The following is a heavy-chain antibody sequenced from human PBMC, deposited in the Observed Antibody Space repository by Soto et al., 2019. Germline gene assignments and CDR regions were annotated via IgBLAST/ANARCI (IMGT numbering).Heavy chain of an antibody. Sequence: QVQLVESGGGVVQPGRSLRLSCAASGFTFSSYGMHWVRQAPGKGLEWVAAISYDGGNKYYADSVKGRFTISRDTSKNTLYLQMNSLRAEDTAVYYCTKVLWFGEAPDYWGQGTLVTVSS. V-gene: IGHV3-30*18. D-gene: IGHD3-10*01. CDR3: TKVLWFGEAPDY. J-gene: IGHJ4*02. CDR1: GFTFSSYG. CDR2: ISYDGGNK.